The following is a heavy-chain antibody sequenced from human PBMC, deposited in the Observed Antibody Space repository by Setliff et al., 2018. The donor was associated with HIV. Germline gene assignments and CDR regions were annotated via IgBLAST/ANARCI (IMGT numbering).Heavy chain of an antibody. CDR3: ASSGKEQWLVTDY. D-gene: IGHD6-19*01. Sequence: SETLSLTCAVYGGSFISYYWTWIRQPPGKGLEWIGEINHSGSTNYNPSLKSRVTISVDTSKNQFSLKLSSVTAADTAVYYCASSGKEQWLVTDYWGQGTLVTVSS. CDR2: INHSGST. V-gene: IGHV4-34*01. CDR1: GGSFISYY. J-gene: IGHJ4*02.